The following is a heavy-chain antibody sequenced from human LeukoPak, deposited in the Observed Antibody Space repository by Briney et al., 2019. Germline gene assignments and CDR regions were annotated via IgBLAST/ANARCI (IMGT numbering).Heavy chain of an antibody. J-gene: IGHJ5*02. CDR3: AREGRGYSGYGSNWFDP. D-gene: IGHD5-12*01. V-gene: IGHV4-31*03. Sequence: PSQTLSLTCTVSGGSISSGGYYWSWIRQHPGKGLEWIGYIYYSGSTYYNPSLKSRVTISVDTSKNQFSLKLSSVTAADTAVYYCAREGRGYSGYGSNWFDPWGLGTLVTVSS. CDR2: IYYSGST. CDR1: GGSISSGGYY.